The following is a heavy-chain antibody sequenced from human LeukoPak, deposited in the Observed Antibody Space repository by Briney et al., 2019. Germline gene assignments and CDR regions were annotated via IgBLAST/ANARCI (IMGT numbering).Heavy chain of an antibody. J-gene: IGHJ4*02. CDR1: GFTFSSYA. CDR3: ARQGGYCSDGSCYFDY. D-gene: IGHD2-15*01. Sequence: GGSLRLSCTASGFTFSSYAMSWVRQAPGKGLEWVSALRGIGVIPVDADSVRGRFTISRDNSKKMLYLQMNNLRAEAAAIYYCARQGGYCSDGSCYFDYWGQGTLVTVSS. CDR2: LRGIGVIP. V-gene: IGHV3-23*01.